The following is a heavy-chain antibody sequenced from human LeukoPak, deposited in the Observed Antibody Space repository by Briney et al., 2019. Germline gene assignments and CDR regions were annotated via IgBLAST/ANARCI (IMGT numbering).Heavy chain of an antibody. CDR2: ISSSSSYI. CDR1: GFTFSSCS. D-gene: IGHD6-13*01. CDR3: ARESPYSSSWYRAAFDI. V-gene: IGHV3-21*01. J-gene: IGHJ3*02. Sequence: GGSLRLSCAASGFTFSSCSMNWVRQAPGKGLEWVSSISSSSSYIYYADSVKGRFTISRDNAKNSLYLQMNSLRAEDTAVYYCARESPYSSSWYRAAFDIWGQGTMVTVSS.